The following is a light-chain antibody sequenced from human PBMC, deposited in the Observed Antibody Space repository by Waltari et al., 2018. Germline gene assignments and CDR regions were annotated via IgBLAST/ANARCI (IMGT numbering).Light chain of an antibody. CDR2: GAS. J-gene: IGKJ2*01. Sequence: EIVMTQSPATLSVSPGERAILSCRASQSVTPNLAWYQQKPGQAPRLLIYGASTRATDIPARFSGSGSGTEFTLTISSLQSEDCAVYYCHQYNDGPPFNFGQGTKLEIK. V-gene: IGKV3-15*01. CDR1: QSVTPN. CDR3: HQYNDGPPFN.